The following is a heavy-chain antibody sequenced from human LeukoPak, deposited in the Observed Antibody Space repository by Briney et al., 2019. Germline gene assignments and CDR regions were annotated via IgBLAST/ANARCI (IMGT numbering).Heavy chain of an antibody. Sequence: SETLSLTCTVSGGSISSYYWSWIRQPPGKGLEWIGYIYYSGSTNYNPSLKSRVTISVDTSKNQFSLKLSSVTAADTAVYYCASKLYCSSTSCYSHWFDPWGQGTLVTVSS. CDR3: ASKLYCSSTSCYSHWFDP. J-gene: IGHJ5*02. V-gene: IGHV4-59*12. CDR1: GGSISSYY. D-gene: IGHD2-2*01. CDR2: IYYSGST.